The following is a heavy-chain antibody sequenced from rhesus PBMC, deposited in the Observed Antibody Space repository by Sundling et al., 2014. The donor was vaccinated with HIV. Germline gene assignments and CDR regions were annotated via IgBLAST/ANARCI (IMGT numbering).Heavy chain of an antibody. CDR2: IYGGGGST. V-gene: IGHV4S2*01. D-gene: IGHD2-39*02. J-gene: IGHJ5-1*01. Sequence: QVQLQESGPGLVKPSETLPLTCAVSGASISSHYWSWIRQAPGKGLEWIGRIYGGGGSTDYNPSLKSRVTISTDTSNNQFSLNLNSVTAADTAVYYCAIRRAVVSSGGFDVWGPGVLVTVSS. CDR1: GASISSHY. CDR3: AIRRAVVSSGGFDV.